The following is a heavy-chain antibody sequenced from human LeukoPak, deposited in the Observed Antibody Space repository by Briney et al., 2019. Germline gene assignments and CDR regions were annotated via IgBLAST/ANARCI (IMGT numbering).Heavy chain of an antibody. D-gene: IGHD1-14*01. CDR3: ARWEPLLPSFDY. CDR1: AFTVSSNY. CDR2: IYSGGST. V-gene: IGHV3-66*01. J-gene: IGHJ4*02. Sequence: GGSLRLSCAASAFTVSSNYMSWVRQAPGKGLEWVSVIYSGGSTYYADSVKGRFAISRDNSKNTLYLQMNSLRAEDTAVYYCARWEPLLPSFDYWGQGTLVTVSS.